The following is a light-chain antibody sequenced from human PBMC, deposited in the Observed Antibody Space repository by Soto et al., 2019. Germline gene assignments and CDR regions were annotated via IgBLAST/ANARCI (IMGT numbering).Light chain of an antibody. CDR1: QSVSSSY. Sequence: EIVLTQSPGTLSLPPGERATLSCRASQSVSSSYLAWYQQKPGQAPRLLIYGASSRAAGIPDRFSGSGSGTDFTLTIIRLEPEDFAVYYGQQYCSSPYTFGQGTKLEIK. J-gene: IGKJ2*01. CDR2: GAS. CDR3: QQYCSSPYT. V-gene: IGKV3-20*01.